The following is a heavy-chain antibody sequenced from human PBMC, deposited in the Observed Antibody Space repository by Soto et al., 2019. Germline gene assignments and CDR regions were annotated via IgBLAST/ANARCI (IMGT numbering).Heavy chain of an antibody. CDR3: AKVSPKYYYDSSGYFDY. D-gene: IGHD3-22*01. CDR1: GDSVSSNSAA. CDR2: TYYRYKRYN. V-gene: IGHV6-1*01. Sequence: SQTLSLTCAISGDSVSSNSAAWNWIRQSPSRGLEWMGRTYYRYKRYNDYAESVNSRLTINPDTSKNQFSLQLNSVTPGDTAVDYCAKVSPKYYYDSSGYFDYWGQGTLVTVSS. J-gene: IGHJ4*02.